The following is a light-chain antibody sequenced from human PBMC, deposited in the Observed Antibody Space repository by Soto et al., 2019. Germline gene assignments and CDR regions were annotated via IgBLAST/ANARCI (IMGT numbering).Light chain of an antibody. V-gene: IGLV6-57*02. CDR3: QSHDSTNVV. CDR1: GGSIATNY. Sequence: NFMLTQPHSVSESPGKTVTISCTGSGGSIATNYVQWHQQRPGSAPTTVIYEDDKRPSGVPDRFSGSIDRSSNSASLIISGLQTEDEADYYCQSHDSTNVVFGRGTKVTVL. CDR2: EDD. J-gene: IGLJ2*01.